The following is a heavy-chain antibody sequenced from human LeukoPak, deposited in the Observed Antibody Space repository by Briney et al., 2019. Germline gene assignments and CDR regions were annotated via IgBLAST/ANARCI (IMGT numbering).Heavy chain of an antibody. V-gene: IGHV3-74*01. CDR3: ASFGISWTSAY. CDR1: GFSFSRHW. CDR2: ISDGGSYR. J-gene: IGHJ4*02. D-gene: IGHD2-21*01. Sequence: PGGSLRLSCEASGFSFSRHWMHWIRQPPGKGLVWVARISDGGSYRSHVGSVEGRFTISRDNVRNILYLHMNDLRGEDTAVYYCASFGISWTSAYCGQGTLVTVSS.